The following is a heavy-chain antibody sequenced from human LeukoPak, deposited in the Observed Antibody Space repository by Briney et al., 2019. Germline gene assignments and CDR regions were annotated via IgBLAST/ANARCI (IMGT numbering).Heavy chain of an antibody. V-gene: IGHV4-59*12. CDR2: IYYSGST. D-gene: IGHD6-13*01. J-gene: IGHJ4*02. CDR3: ARDNLAAAAGFDY. CDR1: GGSISSFY. Sequence: PSETLSLTCTVSGGSISSFYWNWIRQPPGKELEWIGYIYYSGSTYYNPSLRSRVTISVDTSKNQFSLKLSSVTAADTAVYYCARDNLAAAAGFDYWGQGTLVTVSS.